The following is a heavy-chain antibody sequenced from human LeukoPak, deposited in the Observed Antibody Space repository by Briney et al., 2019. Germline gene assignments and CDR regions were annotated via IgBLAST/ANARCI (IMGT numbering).Heavy chain of an antibody. CDR3: ARYKFHNYFDP. V-gene: IGHV4-61*01. J-gene: IGHJ5*02. Sequence: SETLSLTCSVSGDSLSSSPYYWGWIRQPPGKGLEWIGNTFSTSTLYNAPLRSRVTIVVDTSKNQFSLKLTSATAADTAIYFCARYKFHNYFDPWGQGTLVVVSS. CDR1: GDSLSSSPYY. CDR2: TFSTST. D-gene: IGHD5-24*01.